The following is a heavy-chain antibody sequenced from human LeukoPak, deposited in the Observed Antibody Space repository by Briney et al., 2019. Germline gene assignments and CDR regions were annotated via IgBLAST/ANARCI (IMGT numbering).Heavy chain of an antibody. D-gene: IGHD6-19*01. J-gene: IGHJ4*02. Sequence: SETLSLTCTVSGGSISIYYWSRIRQPPGKGLEWLGYIYYSGSTNYNPSLNSRVTISVDTSKNKFSLKLSSVTAADTAVYYCARTAVAGTFDYWGQGTLVTVSS. CDR2: IYYSGST. CDR3: ARTAVAGTFDY. CDR1: GGSISIYY. V-gene: IGHV4-59*01.